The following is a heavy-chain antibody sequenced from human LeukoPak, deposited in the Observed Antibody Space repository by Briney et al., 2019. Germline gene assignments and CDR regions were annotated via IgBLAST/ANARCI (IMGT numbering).Heavy chain of an antibody. V-gene: IGHV4-38-2*01. J-gene: IGHJ4*02. CDR1: GYSISRGYY. D-gene: IGHD2-21*02. CDR2: IYHSGST. CDR3: ARISGRGDYYYYFDY. Sequence: SETLSLTCAVSGYSISRGYYWGWIRQPPGKGLEWIGIIYHSGSTYYNPSLKSRVSISVDTSKNRFSLRPSSVTAADTAVYYCARISGRGDYYYYFDYWGQGTLVTVSS.